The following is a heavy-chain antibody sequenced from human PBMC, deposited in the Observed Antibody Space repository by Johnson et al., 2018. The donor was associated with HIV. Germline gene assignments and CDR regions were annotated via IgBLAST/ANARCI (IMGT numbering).Heavy chain of an antibody. J-gene: IGHJ3*02. CDR3: AKDKSGRYYDSSGYSLDDAFDI. CDR2: IYSGGST. Sequence: VQLVESGGGLVQPGGSLRLSCAASGFTVSNYYMAWVRQSPGKGLEWVSVIYSGGSTYYADSVKGRFTISRDTSKNTLYLQMNSLRAEDTAVYYCAKDKSGRYYDSSGYSLDDAFDIWGQGTMVTVSS. D-gene: IGHD3-22*01. CDR1: GFTVSNYY. V-gene: IGHV3-66*01.